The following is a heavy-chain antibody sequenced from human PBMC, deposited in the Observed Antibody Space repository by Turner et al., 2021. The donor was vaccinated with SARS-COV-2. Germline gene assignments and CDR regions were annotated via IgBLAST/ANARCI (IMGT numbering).Heavy chain of an antibody. CDR1: GFTFDDYG. J-gene: IGHJ3*02. V-gene: IGHV3-9*01. D-gene: IGHD6-19*01. CDR3: AKEGEIAVAGNAFDI. Sequence: EVQLVESGGGLVQPGRSLRLSCSASGFTFDDYGMHWVRQAPGKGREWVAGISWNSGSIGYADSVKGRFTISRDNAKNSLYLQMNSLRAEDTALYYCAKEGEIAVAGNAFDIWGQGTMVTVSS. CDR2: ISWNSGSI.